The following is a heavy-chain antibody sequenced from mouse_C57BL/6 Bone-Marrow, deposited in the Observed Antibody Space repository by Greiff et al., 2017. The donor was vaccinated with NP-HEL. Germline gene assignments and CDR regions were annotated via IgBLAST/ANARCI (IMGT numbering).Heavy chain of an antibody. D-gene: IGHD1-1*01. CDR3: AREDITTVVAENFDY. V-gene: IGHV1-80*01. J-gene: IGHJ2*01. CDR2: IYPGDGDT. Sequence: VQLQQSGAELVKPGASVKISCKASGYAFSSYWMNWVKQRPGKGLEWIGQIYPGDGDTNYNGKFKGKATLTADKSSSTAYMQLSSLTSEDSAVYFCAREDITTVVAENFDYWGQGTTLTVSS. CDR1: GYAFSSYW.